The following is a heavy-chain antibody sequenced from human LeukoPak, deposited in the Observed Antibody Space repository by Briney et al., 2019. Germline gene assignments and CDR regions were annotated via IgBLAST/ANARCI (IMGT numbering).Heavy chain of an antibody. Sequence: ASVKVSCKASGGTFSSYAISWVRQAPGQGLEWMGGIIPIFGTANYAQKFQGRVTITADESASTAYMELSSLRSEDTAVYYCARDNGEALDYWGQGTLVTVSS. CDR2: IIPIFGTA. J-gene: IGHJ4*02. V-gene: IGHV1-69*13. CDR3: ARDNGEALDY. D-gene: IGHD4-17*01. CDR1: GGTFSSYA.